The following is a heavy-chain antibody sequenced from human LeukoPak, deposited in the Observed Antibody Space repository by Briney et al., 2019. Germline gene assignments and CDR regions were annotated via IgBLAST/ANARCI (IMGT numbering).Heavy chain of an antibody. CDR2: IHYSGST. D-gene: IGHD6-19*01. CDR3: ARADSSGFYYLDY. J-gene: IGHJ4*02. Sequence: SETLSLTCAVYGGSFSGYYWSWIRQPPGKGLEWIGYIHYSGSTNYNPSLKSRVTISIDTSKNQFSLKLSSVTAADTAVYYCARADSSGFYYLDYWGQGSLVTVST. V-gene: IGHV4-59*01. CDR1: GGSFSGYY.